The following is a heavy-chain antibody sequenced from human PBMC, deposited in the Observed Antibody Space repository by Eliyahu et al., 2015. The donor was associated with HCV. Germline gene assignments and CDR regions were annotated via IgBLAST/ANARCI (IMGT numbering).Heavy chain of an antibody. CDR1: GXSIXXGGYY. J-gene: IGHJ4*02. V-gene: IGHV4-31*03. CDR3: ARQRSGTYGRKGTVFFDY. CDR2: IHYTGGT. Sequence: QVQLQESGPGLVKPSQTLSLTCTVSGXSIXXGGYYWXXLRXHPGKGLEWIGYIHYTGGTHYNPSLKSRVSISVDTSNNHFSLKLGSVTAADTAVYYCARQRSGTYGRKGTVFFDYWGQGTLVTVSS. D-gene: IGHD1-14*01.